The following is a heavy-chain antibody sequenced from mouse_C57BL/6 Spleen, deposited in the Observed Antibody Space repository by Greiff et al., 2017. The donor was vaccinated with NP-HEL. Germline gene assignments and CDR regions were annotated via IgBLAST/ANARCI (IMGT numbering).Heavy chain of an antibody. CDR3: ARGDRWLLREDAMDY. Sequence: EVQLVESGGGLVQPGGSLKLSCAASGFTFSDYYMYWVRQTPEKRLEWVAYISNGGGSTYYPDTVKGRFTISRDNAKNTLYLQMSRLKSEDTAMYYCARGDRWLLREDAMDYWGQGTSVTVSS. D-gene: IGHD2-3*01. V-gene: IGHV5-12*01. CDR1: GFTFSDYY. J-gene: IGHJ4*01. CDR2: ISNGGGST.